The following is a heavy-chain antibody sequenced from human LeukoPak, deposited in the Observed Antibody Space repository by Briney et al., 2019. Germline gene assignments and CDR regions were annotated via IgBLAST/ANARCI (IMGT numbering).Heavy chain of an antibody. V-gene: IGHV3-30*02. CDR1: GFTFSSYG. Sequence: GGSLRLSCAASGFTFSSYGMHWVRQAPGKGLEWVAFIRYDGSNKDYADSVKGRFTISRDNSKNTLYLQMNSLRAEDTAVYYCAKDDYYDSSGSAFDYWGQGTLVTVSS. J-gene: IGHJ4*02. CDR2: IRYDGSNK. D-gene: IGHD3-22*01. CDR3: AKDDYYDSSGSAFDY.